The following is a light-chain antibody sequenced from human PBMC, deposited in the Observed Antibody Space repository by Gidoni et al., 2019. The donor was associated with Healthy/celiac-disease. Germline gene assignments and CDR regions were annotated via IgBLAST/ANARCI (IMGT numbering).Light chain of an antibody. CDR3: AAWDDSLNGLYV. Sequence: QSVLTQPPSPSGTPGQRVTISCSGSSSNIGSNTVNWYQQRPGTAPKLLIYSNNQRPSGVPDRFSGSKSGTSASLAISGLQSEDEADYYCAAWDDSLNGLYVFGTGTKVTVL. J-gene: IGLJ1*01. CDR2: SNN. CDR1: SSNIGSNT. V-gene: IGLV1-44*01.